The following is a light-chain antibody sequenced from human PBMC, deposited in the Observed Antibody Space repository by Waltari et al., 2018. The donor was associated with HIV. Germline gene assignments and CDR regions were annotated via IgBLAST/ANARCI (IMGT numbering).Light chain of an antibody. J-gene: IGKJ4*01. Sequence: ETVMTQSPATLSVSPGERATLSCRASQSVSSNLAWYQQKPGQAPRLLIYGASTRATGIPARFSGSGSGTEFTLTISSLQSEDFAVYYCRQYDNWPPLTFGGGTKVEIK. CDR3: RQYDNWPPLT. CDR2: GAS. V-gene: IGKV3-15*01. CDR1: QSVSSN.